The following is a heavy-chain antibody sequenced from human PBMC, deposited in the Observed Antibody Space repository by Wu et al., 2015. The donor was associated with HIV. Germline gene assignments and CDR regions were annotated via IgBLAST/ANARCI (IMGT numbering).Heavy chain of an antibody. D-gene: IGHD2-2*02. CDR2: INPSGGST. J-gene: IGHJ6*02. V-gene: IGHV1-46*01. CDR1: GYTFTSYY. Sequence: PGASVKVSCKASGYTFTSYYMHWVRQAPGQGLEWMGIINPSGGSTSYAQKFQGRVTMTRDTSTSTVYMELSSLRSDDTAVYYCARVGSCSSTSCYSPASYGMDVWGQGTTVTVSS. CDR3: ARVGSCSSTSCYSPASYGMDV.